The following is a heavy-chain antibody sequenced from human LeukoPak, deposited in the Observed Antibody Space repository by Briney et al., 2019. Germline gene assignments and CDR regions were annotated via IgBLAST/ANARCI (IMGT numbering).Heavy chain of an antibody. CDR3: AKGGDYQGVDY. J-gene: IGHJ4*02. Sequence: PGGSLRLSCAASGFTFSSYGMHWVRQAPGKGLEWVAVISYDGSSKYYADSVKGRFTISRDNSKNTLYLQMNSLRAEDTAVYYCAKGGDYQGVDYWGQGTLVTVSS. D-gene: IGHD4-17*01. CDR1: GFTFSSYG. CDR2: ISYDGSSK. V-gene: IGHV3-30*18.